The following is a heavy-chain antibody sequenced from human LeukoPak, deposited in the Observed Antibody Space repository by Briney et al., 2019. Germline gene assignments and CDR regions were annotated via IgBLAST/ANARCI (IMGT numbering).Heavy chain of an antibody. D-gene: IGHD5-18*01. J-gene: IGHJ4*02. CDR3: AKDMLGYTYGYNDY. Sequence: GGSLRLSCAASGFTFSSYAMSWVRQAPGKGLEWVSAISGSGVSTYYADSVKGRFTISRDNSKNTLYLQMNSLRAQDTAVYYCAKDMLGYTYGYNDYWGQGTLVTVSS. V-gene: IGHV3-23*01. CDR2: ISGSGVST. CDR1: GFTFSSYA.